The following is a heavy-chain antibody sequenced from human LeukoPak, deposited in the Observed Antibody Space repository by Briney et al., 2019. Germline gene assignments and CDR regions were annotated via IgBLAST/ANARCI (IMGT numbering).Heavy chain of an antibody. D-gene: IGHD3-16*02. V-gene: IGHV3-21*01. CDR3: ARAGDYVWGSYRFDY. J-gene: IGHJ4*02. CDR1: GFTFSSYS. Sequence: GGSLRLSCAASGFTFSSYSMNWVRQAPGKGLEWVSSISSSSSYIYYADSVKGRFTISRDNAKNSLYLQMNSLRAEDTAVYYCARAGDYVWGSYRFDYWGQGTLVTVSS. CDR2: ISSSSSYI.